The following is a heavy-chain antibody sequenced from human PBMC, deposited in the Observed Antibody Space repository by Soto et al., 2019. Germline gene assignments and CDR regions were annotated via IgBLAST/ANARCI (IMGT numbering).Heavy chain of an antibody. V-gene: IGHV1-69*12. CDR2: IIPIFGTA. Sequence: QVRLVQSGAEVKKPGSSVKVSCKASGGTFSTYAISWVRQAPGQGLEWMGGIIPIFGTATYAQKCQGRVTTTEDESTTTADMELSSLRSEDTAVYYCARYRRAMVRGLMSCCCGMDVWGEGTTVTVSS. D-gene: IGHD3-10*01. J-gene: IGHJ6*04. CDR1: GGTFSTYA. CDR3: ARYRRAMVRGLMSCCCGMDV.